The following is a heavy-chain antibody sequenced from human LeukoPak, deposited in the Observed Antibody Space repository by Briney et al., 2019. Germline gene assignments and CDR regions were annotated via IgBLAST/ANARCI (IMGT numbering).Heavy chain of an antibody. CDR2: IYYSGST. V-gene: IGHV4-39*01. CDR1: GGSISSTSYY. D-gene: IGHD6-6*01. Sequence: SETLSLTCTVSGGSISSTSYYWGWIRQPPGKGLEWIGNIYYSGSTSYNPSLKSQVTISVDTSKNQFSLKLSSVTAADTAVYYCARHQVAARPDYWRQGTLVTVSS. CDR3: ARHQVAARPDY. J-gene: IGHJ4*02.